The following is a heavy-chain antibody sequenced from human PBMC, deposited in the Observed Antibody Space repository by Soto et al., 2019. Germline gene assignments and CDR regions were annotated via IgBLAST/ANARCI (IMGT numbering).Heavy chain of an antibody. CDR3: ARRLPGYSYYFAS. J-gene: IGHJ4*02. CDR2: IYYSGST. V-gene: IGHV4-31*03. D-gene: IGHD5-18*01. CDR1: SRSISSGGYY. Sequence: TLSLTCTVSSRSISSGGYYLSWIRQHPGKGLEWIGYIYYSGSTYYNPSLKSRVTISVDTSKNQFSLKLSSVTAADTAVYYCARRLPGYSYYFASWGQGTLVTVSS.